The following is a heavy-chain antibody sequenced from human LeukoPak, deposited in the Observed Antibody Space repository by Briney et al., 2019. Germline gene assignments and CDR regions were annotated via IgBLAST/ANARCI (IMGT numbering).Heavy chain of an antibody. J-gene: IGHJ6*03. CDR2: MNPNSGNT. D-gene: IGHD6-19*01. CDR3: ARVDSSGWTYYYYYYMDV. CDR1: GYTFTSYD. V-gene: IGHV1-8*03. Sequence: ASVKVSCKASGYTFTSYDINWVRQATGQGLEWMGWMNPNSGNTGYAQKFQDRVTITRNTSISTAYMELSSLRSEDTAVYYCARVDSSGWTYYYYYYMDVWGKGTTVTVSS.